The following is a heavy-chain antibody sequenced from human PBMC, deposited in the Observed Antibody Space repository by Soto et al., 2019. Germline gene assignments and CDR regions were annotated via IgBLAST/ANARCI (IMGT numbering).Heavy chain of an antibody. CDR3: ARAALTGLNFDY. Sequence: QVQLQESGPGLVKPSQTLSLTCAVSGASISSGGYYWSWIRQHPGKGLEWIGYIYFRGSTYYNPSLKRRVTKSVDTSKNQFSLNPISVTAADTAVDYCARAALTGLNFDYWGQGTLVTVSS. V-gene: IGHV4-31*11. D-gene: IGHD3-9*01. CDR1: GASISSGGYY. J-gene: IGHJ4*02. CDR2: IYFRGST.